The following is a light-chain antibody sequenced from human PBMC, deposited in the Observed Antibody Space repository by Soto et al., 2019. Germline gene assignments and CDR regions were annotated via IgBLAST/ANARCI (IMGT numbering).Light chain of an antibody. CDR3: SSYTSSSTKV. Sequence: QSVLTQPASVSGSPGQSITISCTGTSSDVGGYNYVSWYQQHPGKAPKLMIYEVSNRPSGVSNRFSGSKSGNTASLTISGLQAEDAADYYCSSYTSSSTKVFGTRTKVTVL. CDR2: EVS. CDR1: SSDVGGYNY. V-gene: IGLV2-14*01. J-gene: IGLJ1*01.